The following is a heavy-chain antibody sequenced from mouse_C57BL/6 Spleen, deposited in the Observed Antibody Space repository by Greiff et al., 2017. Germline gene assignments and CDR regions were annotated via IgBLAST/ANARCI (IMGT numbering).Heavy chain of an antibody. J-gene: IGHJ3*01. D-gene: IGHD2-5*01. CDR1: GYAFSSYW. V-gene: IGHV1-80*01. CDR3: AYSIYGAWFAY. CDR2: IYPGDGDT. Sequence: QVQLQQSGAELVKPGASVKISCKASGYAFSSYWMNWVKQRPGKGLEWIGQIYPGDGDTNYNGKFRGKATLTADKSSSTAYMQLSSLTSENSAVYFCAYSIYGAWFAYWGQGTLVTVSA.